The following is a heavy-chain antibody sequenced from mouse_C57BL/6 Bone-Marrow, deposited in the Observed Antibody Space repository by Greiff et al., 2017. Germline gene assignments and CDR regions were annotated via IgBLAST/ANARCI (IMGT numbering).Heavy chain of an antibody. D-gene: IGHD1-1*01. V-gene: IGHV1-69*01. J-gene: IGHJ3*01. CDR3: ARDITTVVERTWFAY. CDR1: GYTFTSYW. CDR2: IDPSDSYT. Sequence: VQLQQPGAELVMPGASVKLSCKASGYTFTSYWMHWVKQRPGQGLEWIGEIDPSDSYTNYTQKFKGKSTLTVDKSSSTAYMQLSSLTSEDSAVYYCARDITTVVERTWFAYWGQGTLVTVSA.